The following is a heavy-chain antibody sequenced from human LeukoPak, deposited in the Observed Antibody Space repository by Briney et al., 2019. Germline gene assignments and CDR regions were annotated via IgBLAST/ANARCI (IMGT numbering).Heavy chain of an antibody. Sequence: QPGGSLRLSCAASGFTFSAFWMHWVHQTPGKGLVWVSRINSDDSRTTYADSVKGRFTISRDNSKNTLYLQMNSLRAEDTAVYYCAKSLGKGIQTFDCWGQGTLVTVSS. D-gene: IGHD3-10*01. J-gene: IGHJ4*02. CDR1: GFTFSAFW. CDR2: INSDDSRT. V-gene: IGHV3-74*01. CDR3: AKSLGKGIQTFDC.